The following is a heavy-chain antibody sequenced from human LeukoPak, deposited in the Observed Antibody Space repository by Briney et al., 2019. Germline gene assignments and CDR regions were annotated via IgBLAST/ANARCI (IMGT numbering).Heavy chain of an antibody. CDR2: MNPNSGGT. J-gene: IGHJ4*02. D-gene: IGHD6-19*01. V-gene: IGHV1-2*02. CDR3: ARGGRGPRIAVAGTVFYY. Sequence: ASVKVSFKASGYTFTGYYMHGVRQAAGQGLEWMGWMNPNSGGTNYAQNFQDRVTMTRDTSISTAYMELRRLRSDDTAVYYCARGGRGPRIAVAGTVFYYWGQGTLVTVSS. CDR1: GYTFTGYY.